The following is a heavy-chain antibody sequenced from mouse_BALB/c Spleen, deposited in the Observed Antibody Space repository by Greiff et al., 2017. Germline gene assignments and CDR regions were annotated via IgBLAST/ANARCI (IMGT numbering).Heavy chain of an antibody. J-gene: IGHJ2*01. CDR3: VRDSSGYYLDY. Sequence: QVQLQQSGPGLVAPSQSLSITCTVSGFSLTSYDISWIRQPPGKGLEWLGVIWTGGGTNYNSAFMSRLSISKDNSKSQVFLKMNSLQTDDTAIYYCVRDSSGYYLDYWGQGTTLTVSS. V-gene: IGHV2-9-2*01. CDR2: IWTGGGT. CDR1: GFSLTSYD. D-gene: IGHD3-1*01.